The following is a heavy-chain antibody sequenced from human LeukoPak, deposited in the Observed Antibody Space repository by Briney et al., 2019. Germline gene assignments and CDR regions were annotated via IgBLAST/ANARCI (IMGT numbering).Heavy chain of an antibody. CDR1: GGSISSYY. Sequence: PSETLSLTCTVSGGSISSYYWSWIRQPPGKGLEWIGYIYYSGRTNYNPSLKSRVTMSVDTSKNQFSLKVSSVTVADTAVYYCARDGSNYYDSWGQGTLVTVSS. CDR2: IYYSGRT. CDR3: ARDGSNYYDS. D-gene: IGHD4-11*01. J-gene: IGHJ4*02. V-gene: IGHV4-59*13.